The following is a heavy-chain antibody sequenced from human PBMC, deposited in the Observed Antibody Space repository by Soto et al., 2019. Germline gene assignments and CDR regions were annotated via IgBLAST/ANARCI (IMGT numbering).Heavy chain of an antibody. D-gene: IGHD2-2*02. CDR1: GYTFTDHY. CDR3: ARGKEIPDYWNFDL. CDR2: INPNNGGT. J-gene: IGHJ2*01. V-gene: IGHV1-2*02. Sequence: QVQLVQSGTEVKEPGASVKVSCKASGYTFTDHYMHWVLQAPGQGLAWMGWINPNNGGTKSARQFQGRVTMTRDTSISTDFMELRRLTFDDTAVYYCARGKEIPDYWNFDLWGRGMVVSVSS.